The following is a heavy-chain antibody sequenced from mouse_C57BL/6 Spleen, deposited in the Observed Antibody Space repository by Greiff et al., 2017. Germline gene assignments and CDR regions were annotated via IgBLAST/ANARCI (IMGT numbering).Heavy chain of an antibody. V-gene: IGHV1-4*01. D-gene: IGHD1-1*01. CDR2: INPSSGYT. J-gene: IGHJ1*03. CDR1: GYTFTSYT. Sequence: QVQLKQSGAELARPGASVKMSCKASGYTFTSYTMHWVKQRPGQGLEWIGYINPSSGYTKYNQKFKDKATLTADKSSSTAYMQLSSLTSEDSAVYDCARRDCSSWYCDVWGTGTTVTGSS. CDR3: ARRDCSSWYCDV.